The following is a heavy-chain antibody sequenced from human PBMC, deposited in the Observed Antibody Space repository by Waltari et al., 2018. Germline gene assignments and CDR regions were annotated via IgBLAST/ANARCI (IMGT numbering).Heavy chain of an antibody. CDR3: ARDLDGYSYGLDY. CDR2: ISSSSSSK. D-gene: IGHD5-18*01. V-gene: IGHV3-21*01. Sequence: VQLVQSGAEVKKPGASVKVSCKASGYTFTGYYKHWVRQAPGKGLEGVSSISSSSSSKYYADSVKGRVTITSDNAKNSLYLQMNSLRAEDTAVYYCARDLDGYSYGLDYWGQGTLVTVSS. CDR1: GYTFTGYY. J-gene: IGHJ4*02.